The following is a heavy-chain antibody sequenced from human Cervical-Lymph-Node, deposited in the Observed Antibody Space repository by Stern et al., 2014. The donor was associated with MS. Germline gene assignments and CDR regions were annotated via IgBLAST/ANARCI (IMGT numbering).Heavy chain of an antibody. D-gene: IGHD4-11*01. CDR2: IHPGDSEV. CDR1: GYSFTNYW. V-gene: IGHV5-51*01. J-gene: IGHJ4*02. CDR3: ARQLGHSNFLHY. Sequence: VQLVESRAGVKRPGQSLKISCRASGYSFTNYWVAWVRQKPGKGLEWMGIIHPGDSEVRYSPSFQGRVTMSVDRSINTAYLQWSSLQPSDTAMYYCARQLGHSNFLHYWGQGVLVTVSS.